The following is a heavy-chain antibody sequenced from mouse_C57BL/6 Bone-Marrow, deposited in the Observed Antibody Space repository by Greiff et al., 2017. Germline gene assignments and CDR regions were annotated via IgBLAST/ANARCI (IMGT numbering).Heavy chain of an antibody. J-gene: IGHJ1*03. Sequence: VQLQQSGAELVRPGASVKLSCTASGFNIKDYYMHWVKQRPEQGLEWIGRIDPEDGDTEYAPKFPGKATMTADTSSNTAYLQLSSLTSEDTAVYYCTTRVYYGSRGYFDVWGTGTTVTVSS. CDR1: GFNIKDYY. D-gene: IGHD1-1*01. CDR3: TTRVYYGSRGYFDV. CDR2: IDPEDGDT. V-gene: IGHV14-1*01.